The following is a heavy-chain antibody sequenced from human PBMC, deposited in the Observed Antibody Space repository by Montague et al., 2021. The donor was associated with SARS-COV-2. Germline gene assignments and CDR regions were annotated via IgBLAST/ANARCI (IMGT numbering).Heavy chain of an antibody. Sequence: SETLSLTCTVSGGSISSSSYYWGWIRQPPGKGLEWIGSIYYSGSTYYNPSLKSRVTIPVDTSKNTFSLKLSSVTAADTAVYYCARVGRQQLVRLSGMDVWGQGTTGTVSS. J-gene: IGHJ6*02. CDR2: IYYSGST. V-gene: IGHV4-39*07. D-gene: IGHD6-13*01. CDR3: ARVGRQQLVRLSGMDV. CDR1: GGSISSSSYY.